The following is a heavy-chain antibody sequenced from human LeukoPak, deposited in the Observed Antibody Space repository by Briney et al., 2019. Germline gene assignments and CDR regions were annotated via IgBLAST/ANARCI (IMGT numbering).Heavy chain of an antibody. CDR3: AKDTVSPHWYFDL. CDR1: GFTFSTYG. CDR2: ISYDGSNK. Sequence: GGSLRLSCAACGFTFSTYGMHWVRQAPGKGLEWVAVISYDGSNKYYADSVKGRFTISGDNSKNTLYLQMNSLRAEDTAVYYCAKDTVSPHWYFDLWGRGTLVTVSS. J-gene: IGHJ2*01. V-gene: IGHV3-30*18.